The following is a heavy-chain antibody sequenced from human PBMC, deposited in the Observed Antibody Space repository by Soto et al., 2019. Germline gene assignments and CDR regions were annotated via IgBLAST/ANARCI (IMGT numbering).Heavy chain of an antibody. J-gene: IGHJ5*02. D-gene: IGHD1-7*01. Sequence: PSETLSLTCTVSGGSISSNYWNWIRQPPGKGLEWIGYIHYSGSTIYNPSLKSRVIISVDTSKNQFSLKLSSVTAADTAIYYCATSRGNFFDPWGQRTPVTVSS. CDR3: ATSRGNFFDP. V-gene: IGHV4-59*01. CDR1: GGSISSNY. CDR2: IHYSGST.